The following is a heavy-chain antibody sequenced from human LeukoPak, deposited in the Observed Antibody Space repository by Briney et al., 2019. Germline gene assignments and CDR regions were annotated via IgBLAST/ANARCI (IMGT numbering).Heavy chain of an antibody. D-gene: IGHD2-2*01. Sequence: ETLSLTCTVSGGSISSYYWSWIRQPPGKGLEWVANINQDGTKKSYVDSVKGRFTISRDNAKNSLYLQMNSLRADDTGVYYCASQPAAADVDYWGQGALVAVSS. J-gene: IGHJ4*02. CDR3: ASQPAAADVDY. CDR1: GGSISSYY. V-gene: IGHV3-7*03. CDR2: INQDGTKK.